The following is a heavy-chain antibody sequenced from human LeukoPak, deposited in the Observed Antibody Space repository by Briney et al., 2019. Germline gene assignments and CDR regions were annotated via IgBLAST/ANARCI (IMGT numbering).Heavy chain of an antibody. D-gene: IGHD3-10*01. V-gene: IGHV3-33*01. Sequence: GGSLRLSCAASGFTFSSYGMHWVRQAPGKGLERVAVIWYDGSNKYYADSVKGRFTISRDNSKNTLYLQMNSLRAEDTAVYYCARGPLWFGELLDYYYGMDVWGQGTTVTVSS. CDR1: GFTFSSYG. CDR3: ARGPLWFGELLDYYYGMDV. CDR2: IWYDGSNK. J-gene: IGHJ6*02.